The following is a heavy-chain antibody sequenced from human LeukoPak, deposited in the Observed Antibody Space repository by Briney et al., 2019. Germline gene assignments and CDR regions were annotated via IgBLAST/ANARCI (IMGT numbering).Heavy chain of an antibody. Sequence: GASVKVSCKASGYTFTSYAMHWVRQAPGQRLEWMGWINAGNGNTKYSQKFQGRITITRDTSASTAYMELSSLRSEDTAVYYCARVREYSGYEWGGYYFDYWGQGALVTVSS. D-gene: IGHD5-12*01. CDR3: ARVREYSGYEWGGYYFDY. CDR1: GYTFTSYA. V-gene: IGHV1-3*01. J-gene: IGHJ4*02. CDR2: INAGNGNT.